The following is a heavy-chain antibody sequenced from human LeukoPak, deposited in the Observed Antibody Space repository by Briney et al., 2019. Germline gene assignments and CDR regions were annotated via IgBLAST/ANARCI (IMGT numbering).Heavy chain of an antibody. CDR1: GFTVSSNY. D-gene: IGHD4-17*01. V-gene: IGHV3-33*08. CDR3: AREGTVTTVIDY. J-gene: IGHJ4*02. CDR2: IWYDGSNK. Sequence: GGSLRLSCAASGFTVSSNYMSWVRQAPGKGQEWVAVIWYDGSNKYYADSVKGRFTISRDNSKNTLYLQMNSLRAEDTAVYYCAREGTVTTVIDYWGQGTLVTVSS.